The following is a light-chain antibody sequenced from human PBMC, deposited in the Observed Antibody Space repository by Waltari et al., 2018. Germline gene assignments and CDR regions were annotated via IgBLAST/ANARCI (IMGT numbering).Light chain of an antibody. Sequence: DFQMTQSPSSLSASAGDTVTITCRASQGINTYLNWYQQKPGKAPKRLIYAASSLESGVPSRFSGRGSGTDFTLTISSLQPEDFARYYCLQYNSHPWTFGQGTKVEIK. CDR2: AAS. CDR1: QGINTY. V-gene: IGKV1-17*01. J-gene: IGKJ1*01. CDR3: LQYNSHPWT.